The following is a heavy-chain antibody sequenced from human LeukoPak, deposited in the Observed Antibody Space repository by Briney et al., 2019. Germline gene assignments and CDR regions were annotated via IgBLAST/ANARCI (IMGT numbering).Heavy chain of an antibody. V-gene: IGHV4-31*03. CDR1: GGSISSGGYY. D-gene: IGHD4-17*01. J-gene: IGHJ4*02. Sequence: SGTLSLTCTVSGGSISSGGYYWSWIRQHPGKGLEWIGYIYYSGSTYYNPSLKSRVTISVDTSKNQSSLKLSYVPAADTAVYYCAREKAGDYVFHRHFDYWGQGTLVTVSS. CDR3: AREKAGDYVFHRHFDY. CDR2: IYYSGST.